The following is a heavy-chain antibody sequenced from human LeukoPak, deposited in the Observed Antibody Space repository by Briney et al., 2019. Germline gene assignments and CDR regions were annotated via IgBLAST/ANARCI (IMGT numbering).Heavy chain of an antibody. V-gene: IGHV3-23*01. Sequence: PGGSLRLSCAASGFTFSSYAMSWVRQAPGKGLEWVAAISGSGGSTYYADSVKGRFTMSRDNFKNTLYLQMNSLRAEDTAVYYCAKEVIVGVPFDCWGQGTLVTVSS. CDR1: GFTFSSYA. CDR3: AKEVIVGVPFDC. CDR2: ISGSGGST. J-gene: IGHJ4*02. D-gene: IGHD1-26*01.